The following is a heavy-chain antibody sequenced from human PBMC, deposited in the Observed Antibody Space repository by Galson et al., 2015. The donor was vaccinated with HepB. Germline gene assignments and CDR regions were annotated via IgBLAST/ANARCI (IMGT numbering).Heavy chain of an antibody. D-gene: IGHD3-10*01. J-gene: IGHJ6*02. CDR2: FDPEDGET. Sequence: SVKVSCKVSGYTLTELSMHWVRQAPGKGLEWMGGFDPEDGETIYAQKFQGRVTMTEDTSTDTAYMELSSLRSEDTAVYYCATDDGVGFGPGYYYYGMDVWGQGTTVTVSS. V-gene: IGHV1-24*01. CDR1: GYTLTELS. CDR3: ATDDGVGFGPGYYYYGMDV.